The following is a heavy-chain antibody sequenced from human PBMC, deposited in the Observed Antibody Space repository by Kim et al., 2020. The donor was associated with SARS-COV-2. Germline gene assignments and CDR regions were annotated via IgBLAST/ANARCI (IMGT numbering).Heavy chain of an antibody. D-gene: IGHD6-13*01. V-gene: IGHV3-7*05. CDR1: GFTFSSSW. Sequence: GGSLRLSCVASGFTFSSSWMSWVRQAPGKGLEWVANIKQDGSEKDYAESVKGRFTISRDNAKNFLYRQMDSLRVEDTALYYCARDRAIATAGTHWFDPWGQGTLVTVSS. CDR2: IKQDGSEK. CDR3: ARDRAIATAGTHWFDP. J-gene: IGHJ5*02.